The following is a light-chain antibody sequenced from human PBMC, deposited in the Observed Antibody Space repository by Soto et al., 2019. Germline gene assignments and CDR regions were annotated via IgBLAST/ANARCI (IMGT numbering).Light chain of an antibody. CDR3: QQYESQST. CDR2: KAS. J-gene: IGKJ1*01. CDR1: QSVGRW. V-gene: IGKV1-5*03. Sequence: DVQMPHSPSTLSASVGVKITITCRASQSVGRWLAWYQQKPGKAPEFLIYKASTLKYGVPSRFSGSRSGTDCSLTISSLQPDDFATYFCQQYESQSTFGQGTKVEIK.